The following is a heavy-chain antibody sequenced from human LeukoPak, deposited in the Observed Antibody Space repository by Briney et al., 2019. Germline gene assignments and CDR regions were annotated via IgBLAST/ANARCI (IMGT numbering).Heavy chain of an antibody. Sequence: GGSLRPSCAASGFSFSTYWMSWVRKAPGKRLEWVANMKRDGSEVYYANSVKGHFNISRDNAKNSLYLQMNSLRAEDTAVYYCARYTEYYFDYWGQGTLVTVSS. V-gene: IGHV3-7*03. CDR2: MKRDGSEV. J-gene: IGHJ4*02. D-gene: IGHD2-2*02. CDR1: GFSFSTYW. CDR3: ARYTEYYFDY.